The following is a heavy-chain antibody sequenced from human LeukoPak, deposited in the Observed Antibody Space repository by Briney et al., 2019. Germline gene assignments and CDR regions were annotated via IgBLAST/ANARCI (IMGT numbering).Heavy chain of an antibody. CDR2: INHKEST. V-gene: IGHV4-34*01. D-gene: IGHD3-3*01. CDR3: ARVADYDFWSTHYPPSRLQFDY. Sequence: AENLSLTCGVYGPHLIGYYWTWLRPPPGEGLECIGEINHKESTKYNPSHKSRLHISVDTSKNQFSLNVQPVTAADTSVYYGARVADYDFWSTHYPPSRLQFDYWRQGTLVSVSS. CDR1: GPHLIGYY. J-gene: IGHJ4*02.